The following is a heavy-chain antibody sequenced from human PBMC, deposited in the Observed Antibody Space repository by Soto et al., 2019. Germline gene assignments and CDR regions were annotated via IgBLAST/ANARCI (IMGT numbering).Heavy chain of an antibody. Sequence: PSETLSLTCTVSGGSISSYYWSWIRQPPGKGLEWIGYIYYSGSANYNPSLKSRVTISVDTSKNQFSLKLTSVTAAVTAVYYCARGRSPYYFDYWGQGTLVTVSS. CDR3: ARGRSPYYFDY. J-gene: IGHJ4*02. CDR1: GGSISSYY. V-gene: IGHV4-59*01. CDR2: IYYSGSA.